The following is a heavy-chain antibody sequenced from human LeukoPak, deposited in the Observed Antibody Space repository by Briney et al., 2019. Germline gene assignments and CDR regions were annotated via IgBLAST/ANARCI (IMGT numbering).Heavy chain of an antibody. D-gene: IGHD6-19*01. V-gene: IGHV3-23*01. Sequence: GGSLRHSCAASGLTFNRNAISWVRQAPGKGLEWVSTIGGSGDKTFYADSVKGRFTISRDNPKNMLHLQMSSLTGEDTALYYCVRRGDASSGWGDHDYWGQGALVTVSS. CDR3: VRRGDASSGWGDHDY. CDR1: GLTFNRNA. J-gene: IGHJ4*02. CDR2: IGGSGDKT.